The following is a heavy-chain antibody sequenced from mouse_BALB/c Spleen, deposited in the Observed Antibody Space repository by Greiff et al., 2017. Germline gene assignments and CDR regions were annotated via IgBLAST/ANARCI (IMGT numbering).Heavy chain of an antibody. V-gene: IGHV1-20*02. J-gene: IGHJ4*01. CDR3: ARFWAPRSFYAMDD. CDR1: GYSFTGYF. CDR2: INPYNGDT. D-gene: IGHD1-1*01. Sequence: VQLQQSGPELVKPGASVKISCKASGYSFTGYFMNWVMQSHGKSLEWIGRINPYNGDTFYNQKFKGKATLTVDKSSSTAHMELRSLASEDSAVYYCARFWAPRSFYAMDDWGQGTSVTVSS.